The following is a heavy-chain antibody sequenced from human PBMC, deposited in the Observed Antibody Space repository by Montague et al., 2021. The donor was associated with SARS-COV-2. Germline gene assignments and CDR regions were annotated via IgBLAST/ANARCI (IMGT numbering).Heavy chain of an antibody. CDR3: ARAPPYSSASWGYYGMDV. D-gene: IGHD6-6*01. Sequence: SLRLSCAASGFIISVYDMHWVRQVTGKGLEWVSAIGTRGDTYYPDSVEGRFTMSRESAENTLYLHMSSLRAGDTAVYYCARAPPYSSASWGYYGMDVWGQGTTVTVSS. CDR1: GFIISVYD. J-gene: IGHJ6*02. CDR2: IGTRGDT. V-gene: IGHV3-13*01.